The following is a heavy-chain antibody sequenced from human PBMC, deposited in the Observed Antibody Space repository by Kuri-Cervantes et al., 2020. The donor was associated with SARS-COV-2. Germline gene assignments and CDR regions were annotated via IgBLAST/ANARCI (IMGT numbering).Heavy chain of an antibody. CDR2: ISSSGSTI. J-gene: IGHJ3*02. CDR1: GFTLSSYW. V-gene: IGHV3-48*04. D-gene: IGHD3-3*01. Sequence: GESLKISCAASGFTLSSYWMSWVRQAPGKGLEWVSHISSSGSTIYYADSVKGRFTISRDNAKNSLYLQMNSLRAEDTAVYYCARLVPDNYDFWRNPQSAFDIWGQGTMVTVSS. CDR3: ARLVPDNYDFWRNPQSAFDI.